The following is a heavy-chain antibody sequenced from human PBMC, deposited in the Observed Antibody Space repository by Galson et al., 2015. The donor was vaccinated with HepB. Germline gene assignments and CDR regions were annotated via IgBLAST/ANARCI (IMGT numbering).Heavy chain of an antibody. CDR1: GGTFSSYT. D-gene: IGHD3-22*01. V-gene: IGHV1-69*02. CDR2: IIPILGIA. Sequence: SVKVSCKASGGTFSSYTISWVRQAPGQGLEWMGRIIPILGIANYAQKFQGRVTITADKSTSTAYMELSSLRSEDTAVYYCARGHYYDSSGYPRDQYYYYGMDVWGQGTTVPVSS. CDR3: ARGHYYDSSGYPRDQYYYYGMDV. J-gene: IGHJ6*02.